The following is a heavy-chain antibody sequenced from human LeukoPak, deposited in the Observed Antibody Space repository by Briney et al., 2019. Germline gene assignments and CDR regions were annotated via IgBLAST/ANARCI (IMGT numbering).Heavy chain of an antibody. D-gene: IGHD2-21*02. Sequence: PGGSLRLSCAASGFTFSNYWMHWVRQAPGKGLVWVSRINSDESSTTYADSGKGRFTISRDNAKNTLYLQMNSLGAEDTAVYYCASGGDPVEYYAEYFQRWGEGTLVTVSS. J-gene: IGHJ1*01. V-gene: IGHV3-74*01. CDR3: ASGGDPVEYYAEYFQR. CDR1: GFTFSNYW. CDR2: INSDESST.